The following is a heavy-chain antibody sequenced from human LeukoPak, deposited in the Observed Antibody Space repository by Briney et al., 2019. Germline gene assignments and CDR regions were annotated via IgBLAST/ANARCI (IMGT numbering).Heavy chain of an antibody. CDR1: GFTFSDYY. V-gene: IGHV3-11*01. CDR3: ARETLGVTAFEI. D-gene: IGHD2-21*02. CDR2: ISNGGNII. J-gene: IGHJ3*02. Sequence: GGSLRLSCAASGFTFSDYYMSWIRQAPGKGLEWVSYISNGGNIINYADSVKGRFTISRDNAKNSLYLQMNSLRGEDTAVYYCARETLGVTAFEIWGQGTMVTVSS.